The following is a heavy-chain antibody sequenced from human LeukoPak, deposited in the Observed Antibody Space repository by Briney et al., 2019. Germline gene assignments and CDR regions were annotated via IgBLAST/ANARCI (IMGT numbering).Heavy chain of an antibody. Sequence: PGGSLRLSCAASGFTFSSYAMHWVRQAPGKGLEWVAVISYDGSNKYYADSVKGRFTISRDNSKNTLYLQMNSLRAEDTAVYYCARGEEAAAYFDYWGQGTLVTVSS. V-gene: IGHV3-30-3*01. J-gene: IGHJ4*02. CDR2: ISYDGSNK. D-gene: IGHD6-13*01. CDR1: GFTFSSYA. CDR3: ARGEEAAAYFDY.